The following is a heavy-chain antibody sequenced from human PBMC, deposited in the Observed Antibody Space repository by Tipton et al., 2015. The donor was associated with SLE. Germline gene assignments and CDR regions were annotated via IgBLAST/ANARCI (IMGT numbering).Heavy chain of an antibody. CDR2: IYYSGST. CDR1: GGSISTYY. J-gene: IGHJ5*02. V-gene: IGHV4-59*01. Sequence: TLSLTCTVSGGSISTYYWSWIRQPPGKGLEWIGYIYYSGSTNYNPSLKSRVTISVDTSKNQFSLKLSSVTAADTAVYYCARETGRYSSGWFDPWGQGTLVTVSS. CDR3: ARETGRYSSGWFDP. D-gene: IGHD6-19*01.